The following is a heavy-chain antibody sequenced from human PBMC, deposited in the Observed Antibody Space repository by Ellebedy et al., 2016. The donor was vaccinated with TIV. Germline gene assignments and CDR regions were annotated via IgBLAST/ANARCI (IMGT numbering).Heavy chain of an antibody. CDR1: GDTLTKLV. CDR2: FDPEHSDS. J-gene: IGHJ4*02. CDR3: ATARFVDYLDFAETGGGGMWYFDR. Sequence: AASVKVSCKVSGDTLTKLVMHWVRQPPGKGLEWMGGFDPEHSDSVYAQRFQGRVTMTEDSSTDTAYMELSSLRFEDTAVYYCATARFVDYLDFAETGGGGMWYFDRWGQGTLVTVSP. V-gene: IGHV1-24*01. D-gene: IGHD4-17*01.